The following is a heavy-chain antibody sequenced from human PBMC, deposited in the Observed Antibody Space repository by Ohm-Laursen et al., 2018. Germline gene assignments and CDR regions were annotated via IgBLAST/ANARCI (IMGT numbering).Heavy chain of an antibody. D-gene: IGHD3-9*01. Sequence: GSSVKVSCKASHYTFTSFGISWVRQAPGQGLEWMGWISVYNGNTNYAQKFQGRVVMTTDTSTTTAYMELSNLRSDDTAVYYCARAHFENTGYYPPDRWGQGTLVTVSP. CDR3: ARAHFENTGYYPPDR. CDR1: HYTFTSFG. V-gene: IGHV1-18*01. J-gene: IGHJ5*02. CDR2: ISVYNGNT.